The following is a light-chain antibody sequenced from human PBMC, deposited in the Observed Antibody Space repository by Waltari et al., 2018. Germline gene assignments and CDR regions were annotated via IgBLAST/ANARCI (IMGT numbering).Light chain of an antibody. J-gene: IGLJ2*01. CDR1: SSNLGAGYV. V-gene: IGLV1-40*01. Sequence: QSVLTQPPSVSGAPGQRVTISRPGSSSNLGAGYVVPWYQQLPGTAPKLYIYGNSNRPSGVPDRFSGSKSGTSASLAITGLQAEDEADYYCQSYDSSLSAVVFGGGTKLTVL. CDR3: QSYDSSLSAVV. CDR2: GNS.